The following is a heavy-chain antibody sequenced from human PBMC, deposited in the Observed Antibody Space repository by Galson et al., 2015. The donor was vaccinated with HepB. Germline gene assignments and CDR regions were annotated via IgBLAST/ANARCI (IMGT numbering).Heavy chain of an antibody. CDR2: INAGNGNT. CDR1: GYTFTSYA. D-gene: IGHD6-13*01. Sequence: SVKVSCKASGYTFTSYAMHWVRQAPGQRLEWMGWINAGNGNTKYSQKFQGRVTITRDTSANTAYMELSSLRSEDTAVYYCARGQQLDPYYYYGMDVWGQGTTVTVSS. J-gene: IGHJ6*02. CDR3: ARGQQLDPYYYYGMDV. V-gene: IGHV1-3*01.